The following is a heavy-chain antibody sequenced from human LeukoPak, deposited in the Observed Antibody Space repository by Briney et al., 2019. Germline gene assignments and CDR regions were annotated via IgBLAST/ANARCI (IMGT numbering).Heavy chain of an antibody. CDR1: GYTFTSYD. Sequence: GASVKVSCKASGYTFTSYDINWVRQATGQGLEWVGWMDSNSGNTGYAQKFQGRVTMTRDTSISTAYMELSSLRSEDTAVYYCARYAVVAAMNWFDPWGQGTLVIVSS. D-gene: IGHD2-15*01. CDR3: ARYAVVAAMNWFDP. V-gene: IGHV1-8*01. J-gene: IGHJ5*02. CDR2: MDSNSGNT.